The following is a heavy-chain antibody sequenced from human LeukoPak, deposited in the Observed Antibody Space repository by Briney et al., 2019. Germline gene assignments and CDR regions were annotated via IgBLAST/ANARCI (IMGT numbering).Heavy chain of an antibody. D-gene: IGHD2-21*02. CDR2: ISGGGGSVA. CDR1: GFTFSPYA. CDR3: VRGGGVVTVIDY. V-gene: IGHV3-23*01. J-gene: IGHJ4*02. Sequence: GGSLRLSCAASGFTFSPYAMGWVRQAPGKGLEWVSVISGGGGSVAYYADSVKGRFAISRDDSMNTVYLQVNSLRAEDTAVYYCVRGGGVVTVIDYWGQGALVTVSS.